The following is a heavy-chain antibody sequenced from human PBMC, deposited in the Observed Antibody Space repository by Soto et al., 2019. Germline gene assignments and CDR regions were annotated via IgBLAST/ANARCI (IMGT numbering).Heavy chain of an antibody. CDR1: SGPSSSHN. Sequence: QVQLQQSGPGLVKPSETLSLTCSVSSGPSSSHNWGWIRQPPGRGLEWIGYVYSTGGTSYNPSLTSRVTIPADSSTNHTPLTLTPGTAADTAVYYCVRQGIGNLHGLGDVWGQGTTVRVSS. CDR2: VYSTGGT. CDR3: VRQGIGNLHGLGDV. V-gene: IGHV4-59*08. D-gene: IGHD1-1*01. J-gene: IGHJ6*02.